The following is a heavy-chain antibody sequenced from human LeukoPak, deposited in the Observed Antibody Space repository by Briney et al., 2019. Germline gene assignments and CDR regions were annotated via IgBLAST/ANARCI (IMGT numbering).Heavy chain of an antibody. V-gene: IGHV4-59*08. D-gene: IGHD5-18*01. J-gene: IGHJ3*02. Sequence: SETLSLTCTVSGGSISSYYWSWIRQPPGKGLEWIGYIYYSGSTNYNPSLKSRVTISVDTSKNQFSLKLSSVAAADTAVYYCARPGVGSGRYGAFDIWGQGTMVTVSS. CDR1: GGSISSYY. CDR2: IYYSGST. CDR3: ARPGVGSGRYGAFDI.